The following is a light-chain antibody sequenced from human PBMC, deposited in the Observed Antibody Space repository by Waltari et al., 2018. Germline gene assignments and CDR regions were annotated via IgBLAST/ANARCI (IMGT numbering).Light chain of an antibody. CDR3: LKDYNYQWA. CDR1: QGIGNG. Sequence: AIEMTQSPSSLSASVGATVTITCRASQGIGNGLGWFQQKPGKAPKLLIYDASSSQTGVPPRFSGSRSDTEFTLTISSLQPEDCATYYCLKDYNYQWAFGQGTKVEVK. V-gene: IGKV1-6*01. J-gene: IGKJ1*01. CDR2: DAS.